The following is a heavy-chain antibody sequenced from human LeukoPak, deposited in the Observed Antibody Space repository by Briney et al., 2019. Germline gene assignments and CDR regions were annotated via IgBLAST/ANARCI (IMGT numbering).Heavy chain of an antibody. J-gene: IGHJ4*02. CDR1: GYSLSRYL. CDR2: IYPGDSDT. D-gene: IGHD3-22*01. V-gene: IGHV5-51*01. CDR3: YFTYYYDSSGPTGGDY. Sequence: GGSLKNSRKGSGYSLSRYLVGWGGQMAREGLGWVGVIYPGDSDTRYSPSFQGQVTISADKSISTAYLQWSSLKASDTAMYYCYFTYYYDSSGPTGGDYWGQGTLVTVSS.